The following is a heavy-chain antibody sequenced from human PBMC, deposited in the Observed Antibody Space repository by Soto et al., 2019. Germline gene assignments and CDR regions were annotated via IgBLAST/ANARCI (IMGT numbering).Heavy chain of an antibody. J-gene: IGHJ6*02. V-gene: IGHV3-74*01. CDR1: GFIFSSYW. Sequence: EVQLVESGGGLVQSGGSLRLSCAASGFIFSSYWMHWVRQAPGKGLVWVSRINSDGSSTSYADSVKGRFTISRDNAKNTLYLQMNSLRAEDTAVYYCASFSLERYYYYYGMDVWGQGTTVTVSS. CDR2: INSDGSST. D-gene: IGHD1-1*01. CDR3: ASFSLERYYYYYGMDV.